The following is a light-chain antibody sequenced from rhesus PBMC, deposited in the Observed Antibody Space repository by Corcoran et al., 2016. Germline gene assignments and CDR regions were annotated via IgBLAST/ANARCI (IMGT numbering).Light chain of an antibody. J-gene: IGKJ2*01. Sequence: DIQMTQSPSSLSASVGDTVTITCRASQSISSWLDWYQQKPGKAPKLLIYKESSLQSGVPSRFSSSGSGKDFTLTISSLQPEDFATYYCLQYSSSPYSFGQGTKVEIK. CDR3: LQYSSSPYS. V-gene: IGKV1-22*01. CDR2: KES. CDR1: QSISSW.